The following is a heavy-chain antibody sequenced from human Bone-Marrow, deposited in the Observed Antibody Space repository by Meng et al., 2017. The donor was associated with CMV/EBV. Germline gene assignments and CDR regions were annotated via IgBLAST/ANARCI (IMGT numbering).Heavy chain of an antibody. CDR1: GFTFSSYA. CDR3: AAFSGSYYDY. J-gene: IGHJ4*02. Sequence: VELVEAGGGVVQPGRSLRLSCAASGFTFSSYAMHWVRQAPGKGLEWVAVISYDGSNKYYADSVKGRFTISRDNSKNTLYLQMNSLRAEDTAVYYCAAFSGSYYDYWGQGTLVTVSS. V-gene: IGHV3-30-3*01. CDR2: ISYDGSNK. D-gene: IGHD1-26*01.